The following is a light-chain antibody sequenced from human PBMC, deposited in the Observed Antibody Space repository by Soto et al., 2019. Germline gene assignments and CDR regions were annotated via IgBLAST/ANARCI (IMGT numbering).Light chain of an antibody. CDR1: QSIRHF. CDR3: QQRYNWPWT. J-gene: IGKJ1*01. V-gene: IGKV3-11*01. CDR2: DAS. Sequence: EIVLTQSPATLSLSPGERATLSCRASQSIRHFLGWYQQKPGQAPRLLIYDASNRATGIPPGFSGSGSGTDFTLTISSLEPEDFAVYFCQQRYNWPWTVGQRTKVDIK.